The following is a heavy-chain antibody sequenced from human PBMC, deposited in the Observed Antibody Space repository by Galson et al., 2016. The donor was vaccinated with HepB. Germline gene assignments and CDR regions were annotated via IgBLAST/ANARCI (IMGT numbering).Heavy chain of an antibody. CDR1: GYTISNYG. D-gene: IGHD1-26*01. CDR2: ISTYNGNK. V-gene: IGHV1-18*01. CDR3: ARGGATDPFYFDY. J-gene: IGHJ4*02. Sequence: QSGAEVKKPGTSVKVSCKASGYTISNYGIGWVRQAPGQGLEWMAWISTYNGNKRYSQNFQGRGTVTTDTSTSTVYMELGSLRSDDTAVYYCARGGATDPFYFDYWGQGTLVTVSS.